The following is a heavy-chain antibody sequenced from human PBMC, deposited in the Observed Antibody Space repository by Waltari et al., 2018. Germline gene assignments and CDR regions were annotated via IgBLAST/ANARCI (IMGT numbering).Heavy chain of an antibody. Sequence: EVQLVESGGGLVQPGGSLRLCWAASGVTFSSSALSRVPQAPGKGLELVSAISGSGGSTYYADSVKGRFTISRDNSKNTLYLQMNSLRAEDTAVYYCAKGRAVAGYFQHWGQGTLVTVSS. CDR1: GVTFSSSA. CDR2: ISGSGGST. D-gene: IGHD6-19*01. J-gene: IGHJ1*01. V-gene: IGHV3-23*04. CDR3: AKGRAVAGYFQH.